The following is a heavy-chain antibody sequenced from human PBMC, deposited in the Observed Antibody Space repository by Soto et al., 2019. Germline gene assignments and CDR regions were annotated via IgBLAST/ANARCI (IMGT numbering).Heavy chain of an antibody. CDR3: ARDLAPEGAFDI. J-gene: IGHJ3*02. CDR1: GFTFSSYG. Sequence: QVRLVESGGGVVQPGRSLRLSCAASGFTFSSYGMHWVRQAPGKGLEWVAVIWYDGSNKYYADSVKGRFTISRDNSKNTLYLQMNSLRAEDTAVYYCARDLAPEGAFDIWGQGTMVTVSS. CDR2: IWYDGSNK. V-gene: IGHV3-33*01.